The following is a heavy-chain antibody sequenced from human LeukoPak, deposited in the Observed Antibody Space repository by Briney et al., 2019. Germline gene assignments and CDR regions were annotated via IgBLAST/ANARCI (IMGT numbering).Heavy chain of an antibody. Sequence: GGTLRLSCAASGFTFSSYGMSWVRQAPGKGQELVSSIYSGGGTYYADSVKGRFTISRDNSKNTLYFQMNSLRVEDTAVYYCAKVAVAGIRGGDYWGQGTLVTVSS. V-gene: IGHV3-23*05. CDR3: AKVAVAGIRGGDY. CDR1: GFTFSSYG. J-gene: IGHJ4*02. D-gene: IGHD6-19*01. CDR2: IYSGGGT.